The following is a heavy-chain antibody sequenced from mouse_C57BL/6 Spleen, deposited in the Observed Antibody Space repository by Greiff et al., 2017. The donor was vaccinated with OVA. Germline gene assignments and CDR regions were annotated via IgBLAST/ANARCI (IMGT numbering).Heavy chain of an antibody. Sequence: EVQLVESGPGLVKPSQSLSLTCSVTGYSITSGYYWNWIRQFPGNKLEWMGYISYDGSNNYNPSLKNRISITRDTSKNQFFLKLNSVTTEDTATYYCARGGYDYGYYFDYWGQGTTLTVSS. V-gene: IGHV3-6*01. J-gene: IGHJ2*01. CDR1: GYSITSGYY. CDR3: ARGGYDYGYYFDY. CDR2: ISYDGSN. D-gene: IGHD2-4*01.